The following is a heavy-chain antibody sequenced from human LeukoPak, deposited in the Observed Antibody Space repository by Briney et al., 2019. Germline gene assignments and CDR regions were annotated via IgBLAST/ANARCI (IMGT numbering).Heavy chain of an antibody. J-gene: IGHJ4*02. CDR3: AKDINYDSSGYLGY. CDR2: ISWNSGSI. Sequence: GRSLRLSCAASGFTFDDYAMHWVRQAPGKGLEWGSGISWNSGSIGYADSVKGRFTISRDNAKNSLYLQMNSLRAEDTALYYCAKDINYDSSGYLGYWGQGTLVTVSS. V-gene: IGHV3-9*01. D-gene: IGHD3-22*01. CDR1: GFTFDDYA.